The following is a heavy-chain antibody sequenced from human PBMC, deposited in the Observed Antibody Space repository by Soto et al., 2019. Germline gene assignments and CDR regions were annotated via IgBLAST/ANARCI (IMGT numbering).Heavy chain of an antibody. J-gene: IGHJ4*02. D-gene: IGHD6-13*01. CDR1: GFTFSTYV. CDR3: AKDPPIASDGPTLDY. Sequence: EVQLMESGGSLVQPGGSLRLSFAASGFTFSTYVMCWVRQAPGKGPEWVSGISRDGGRTFYADSVKGRFTISRDNSKNTLYLQMNSLWVEDTAVYYCAKDPPIASDGPTLDYWGQGTLVTVSS. V-gene: IGHV3-23*01. CDR2: ISRDGGRT.